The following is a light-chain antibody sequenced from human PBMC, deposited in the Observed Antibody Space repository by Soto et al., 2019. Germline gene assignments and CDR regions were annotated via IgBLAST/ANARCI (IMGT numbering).Light chain of an antibody. V-gene: IGLV2-23*01. CDR3: CLYAYDNGGL. J-gene: IGLJ2*01. CDR1: SGDVLSYDA. Sequence: QSALTQPASVSGSPGQSITISCTGPSGDVLSYDAVSWYQHHPVKAPKLLIYEGTKRPSGVSDRFSGPKSGHMASLTISGLQAEDEADYYCCLYAYDNGGLFGGGTTLTVL. CDR2: EGT.